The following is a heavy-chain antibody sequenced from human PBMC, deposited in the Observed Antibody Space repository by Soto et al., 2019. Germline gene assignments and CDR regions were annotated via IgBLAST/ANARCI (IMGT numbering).Heavy chain of an antibody. CDR3: ARDGRSRGRYGGYYLNY. CDR1: GYTFTSYG. D-gene: IGHD5-18*01. J-gene: IGHJ4*02. Sequence: QVQLVQSGAEVKKPGASVKVSCKASGYTFTSYGISWVRQAPGQGLEWMGWISSYNGNTNYAQKIQGRVTMTTDTSTSTAYMELRSLRSEDTAVYSCARDGRSRGRYGGYYLNYWGQGTLVNVSS. V-gene: IGHV1-18*01. CDR2: ISSYNGNT.